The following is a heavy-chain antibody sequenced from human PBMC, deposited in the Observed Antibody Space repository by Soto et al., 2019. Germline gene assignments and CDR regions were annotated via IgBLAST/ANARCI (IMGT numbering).Heavy chain of an antibody. CDR3: AKDLKASGGHSGTLNYYYGMDV. D-gene: IGHD3-10*01. CDR1: GFSFSTHG. Sequence: QVQLVESGGGVVQPGRSLRLSCASSGFSFSTHGMQWVRQAPGKGLEWVAIISYDGFIKYSADDVKGRFTISRDNSKNTLFLQMDSLRAEDSAVYYCAKDLKASGGHSGTLNYYYGMDVWGQGTTGSVSS. V-gene: IGHV3-30*18. J-gene: IGHJ6*02. CDR2: ISYDGFIK.